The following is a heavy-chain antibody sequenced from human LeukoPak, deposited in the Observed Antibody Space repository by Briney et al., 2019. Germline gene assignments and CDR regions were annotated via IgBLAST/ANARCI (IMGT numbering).Heavy chain of an antibody. J-gene: IGHJ3*02. Sequence: VSVKVSCKASGYTFTSYAMHWVRQAPGQRLEWMGWINAGNGNTKYSQKFQGRVTITRDTSASTAYMELSSLRSEDTAVYYCARVGSGTAIRLLDAFDIWGQGTVVTVSS. CDR2: INAGNGNT. D-gene: IGHD2-21*02. CDR1: GYTFTSYA. V-gene: IGHV1-3*01. CDR3: ARVGSGTAIRLLDAFDI.